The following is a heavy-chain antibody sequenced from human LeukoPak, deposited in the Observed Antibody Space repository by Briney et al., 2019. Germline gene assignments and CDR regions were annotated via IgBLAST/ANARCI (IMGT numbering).Heavy chain of an antibody. CDR3: ASGIAGAGRSGVDWFDP. J-gene: IGHJ5*02. Sequence: SVKVSCKASGGTFSSYAISWVRQAPGQGLEWMGRIIPIFGIANYAQKFQGRVTITADKSTSTAYMELSSLRSEDTAVYYCASGIAGAGRSGVDWFDPWGQGTLVTVSS. D-gene: IGHD6-19*01. V-gene: IGHV1-69*04. CDR1: GGTFSSYA. CDR2: IIPIFGIA.